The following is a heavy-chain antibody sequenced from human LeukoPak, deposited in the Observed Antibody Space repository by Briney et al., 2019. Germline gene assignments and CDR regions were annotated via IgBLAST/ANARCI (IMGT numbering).Heavy chain of an antibody. CDR2: ISSSGST. D-gene: IGHD3-22*01. Sequence: PSETLSLTCTVSGDSISSGDYYWSWIRQPAGKGLEWIGRISSSGSTNYNPSLKSRVTISVDTSKNQFSLKLSSVTAADTAVYFCARGPYSYDSTGAFDIWGQGTMVTVSS. CDR3: ARGPYSYDSTGAFDI. V-gene: IGHV4-61*02. CDR1: GDSISSGDYY. J-gene: IGHJ3*02.